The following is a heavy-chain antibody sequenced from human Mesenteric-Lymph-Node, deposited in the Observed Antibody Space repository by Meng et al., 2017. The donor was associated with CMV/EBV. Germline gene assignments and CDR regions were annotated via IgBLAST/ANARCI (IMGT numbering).Heavy chain of an antibody. J-gene: IGHJ4*02. CDR3: ARNRPGGETDY. CDR1: GYTFRSYA. CDR2: IHADNGDT. V-gene: IGHV1-3*01. D-gene: IGHD2/OR15-2a*01. Sequence: CKASGYTFRSYAMHWVRQAPGQGLEWMGWIHADNGDTRYSQNFHDRVTITGDTSASTIYMELNSLRSEDTAVYYCARNRPGGETDYWGQGTLVTVSS.